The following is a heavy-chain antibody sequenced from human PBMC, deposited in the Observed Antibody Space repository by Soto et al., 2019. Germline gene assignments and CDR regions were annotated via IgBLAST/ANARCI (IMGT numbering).Heavy chain of an antibody. D-gene: IGHD5-12*01. CDR1: GGTFSSYT. J-gene: IGHJ4*02. Sequence: SVKVSCKASGGTFSSYTISWVRQAPGQGLEWMGRIIPILGIANYAQKFQGRVTITADKSTSTAYMELSSLRSEDTAVYYCARAPNSGYDSDYWGQGTLVTVSS. CDR2: IIPILGIA. CDR3: ARAPNSGYDSDY. V-gene: IGHV1-69*02.